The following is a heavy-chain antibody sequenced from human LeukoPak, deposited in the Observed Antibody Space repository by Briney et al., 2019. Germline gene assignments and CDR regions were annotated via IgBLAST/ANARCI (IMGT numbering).Heavy chain of an antibody. V-gene: IGHV4-34*01. CDR2: INHSGST. CDR3: ARSPYSSGWSGVDY. CDR1: GGSFSGYY. D-gene: IGHD6-19*01. J-gene: IGHJ4*01. Sequence: PSETLSLTCAVYGGSFSGYYWSWIRQPPGKGLEWIGEINHSGSTNYNPSLKSRVTISVDTSKNQFSLKLSSVTAADTAVYYCARSPYSSGWSGVDYWGHGTLVTVFS.